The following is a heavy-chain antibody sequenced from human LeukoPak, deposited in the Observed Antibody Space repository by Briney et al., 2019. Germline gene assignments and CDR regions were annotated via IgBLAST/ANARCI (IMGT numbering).Heavy chain of an antibody. V-gene: IGHV4-39*01. D-gene: IGHD3-3*01. CDR1: GGSISSSSYY. CDR3: ARRAYDFWSGYPSYFDY. Sequence: PSETLSLTCTVSGGSISSSSYYWGWIRQPPGKGLEWIGSIYYSGSTYYNPSLKSRVTISVDTSKNQFSLKLSSVTAADTAVYYCARRAYDFWSGYPSYFDYWGQGTLVTVSS. J-gene: IGHJ4*02. CDR2: IYYSGST.